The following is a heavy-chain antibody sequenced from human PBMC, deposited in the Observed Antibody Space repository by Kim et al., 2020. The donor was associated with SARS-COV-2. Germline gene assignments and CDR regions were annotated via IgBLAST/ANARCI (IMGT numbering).Heavy chain of an antibody. CDR1: GFTFSSYG. V-gene: IGHV3-30*18. CDR2: ISYDGSNK. CDR3: AKVREELWFGESSPYYYYGMDV. Sequence: GGSLRLSCAASGFTFSSYGMHWVRQAPGKGLEWVAVISYDGSNKYYADSVKGRFTISRDNSKNTLYLQMNSLRAEDTAVYYCAKVREELWFGESSPYYYYGMDVWGQGTTVTVSS. J-gene: IGHJ6*02. D-gene: IGHD3-10*01.